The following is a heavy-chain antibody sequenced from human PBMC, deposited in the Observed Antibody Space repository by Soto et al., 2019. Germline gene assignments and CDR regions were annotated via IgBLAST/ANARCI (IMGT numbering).Heavy chain of an antibody. CDR2: ISSSSSYI. CDR3: VGYCSSTSCNTVGY. Sequence: GGSLRLSCAASGFDFSSYGMNWVRQAPGKGLEWVSSISSSSSYIYYADSVKGRFTISRDNAKTSLYLQMNSLRAEDTAVYYSVGYCSSTSCNTVGYWGQGTLVTVSS. CDR1: GFDFSSYG. D-gene: IGHD2-2*02. J-gene: IGHJ4*02. V-gene: IGHV3-21*01.